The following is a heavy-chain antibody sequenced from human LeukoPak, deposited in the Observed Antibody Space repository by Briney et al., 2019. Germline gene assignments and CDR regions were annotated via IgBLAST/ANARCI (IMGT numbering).Heavy chain of an antibody. CDR1: GYTFTGYY. CDR2: INPNSGGT. V-gene: IGHV1-2*02. CDR3: ARGSDYVWGSVY. D-gene: IGHD3-16*01. J-gene: IGHJ4*02. Sequence: ASVKVSCKASGYTFTGYYMHWVRQAPGQGLERRGWINPNSGGTNYAQKFQGRVTMTRDTSISTAYRELSRLRSDDTAVYYCARGSDYVWGSVYWGQGTLVTVSS.